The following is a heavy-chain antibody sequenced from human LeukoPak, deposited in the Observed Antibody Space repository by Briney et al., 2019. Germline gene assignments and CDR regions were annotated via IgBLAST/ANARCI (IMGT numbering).Heavy chain of an antibody. D-gene: IGHD6-13*01. J-gene: IGHJ6*02. Sequence: SETLSLTCAVYGGSFSGYYWSWIRQPPGKGLEWIGEINHSGSTNYNPSLKSRVTISVDTSKNQFPLKLNSVSAADTAVYYCARSSSTNEAGHYYGMDVWGQGTTVTVSS. CDR1: GGSFSGYY. CDR3: ARSSSTNEAGHYYGMDV. V-gene: IGHV4-34*01. CDR2: INHSGST.